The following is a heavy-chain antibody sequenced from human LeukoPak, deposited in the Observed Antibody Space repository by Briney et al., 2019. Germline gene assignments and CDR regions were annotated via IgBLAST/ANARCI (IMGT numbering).Heavy chain of an antibody. CDR2: IYYSGST. CDR3: AREGYDSWTGYYTFDN. V-gene: IGHV4-59*01. D-gene: IGHD3-3*01. Sequence: PSETLSLTCTVSGGSISGYFWNWIRQPPGKGLEWIGNIYYSGSTKYNPSLTNGVTISVDTSKNQISLKLSAVTAADTAVYYCAREGYDSWTGYYTFDNWGQGTLVTASS. J-gene: IGHJ4*02. CDR1: GGSISGYF.